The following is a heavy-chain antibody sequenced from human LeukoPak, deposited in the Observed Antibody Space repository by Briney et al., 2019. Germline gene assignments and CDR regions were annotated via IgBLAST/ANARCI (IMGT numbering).Heavy chain of an antibody. CDR1: GFTFSSYA. CDR2: ISGSGGST. D-gene: IGHD2-15*01. V-gene: IGHV3-23*01. J-gene: IGHJ6*02. Sequence: GGSLRLSCAASGFTFSSYAMSWVRQAPGKGLEWVSAISGSGGSTYCADSVKGRFTISRDNSKNTLYLQMNSLRAEDTAVYYCAKVESSCYNECRYYYGMDVWGQGTTVTVSS. CDR3: AKVESSCYNECRYYYGMDV.